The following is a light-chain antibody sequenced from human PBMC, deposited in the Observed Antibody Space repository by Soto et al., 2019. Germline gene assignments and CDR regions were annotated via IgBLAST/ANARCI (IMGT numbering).Light chain of an antibody. CDR3: NSYTSSSLYV. Sequence: QSALTQPASVSGSPGQSITISCTGTSSDVGGYNYVSWYQQHPGKAPKVMIYDVTNRPSGVSNRFSGSKSGNMASLTISGLQAEDEADYYCNSYTSSSLYVFGTGTKVTVL. V-gene: IGLV2-14*01. CDR1: SSDVGGYNY. J-gene: IGLJ1*01. CDR2: DVT.